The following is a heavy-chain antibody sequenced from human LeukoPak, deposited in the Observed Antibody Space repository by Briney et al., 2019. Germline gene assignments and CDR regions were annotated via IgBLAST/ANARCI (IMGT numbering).Heavy chain of an antibody. CDR1: GFTFSSYS. CDR3: ARIPRRDYDFWSGYYPLDAFDI. Sequence: GGSLRLSCAASGFTFSSYSMNWVRQAPGKGLEWVSSISSSSSYIYYADSVKGRFTISRDNAKNSLYLQMNSLRAEDTAVYYCARIPRRDYDFWSGYYPLDAFDIWGQGTMVTVSS. D-gene: IGHD3-3*01. V-gene: IGHV3-21*01. J-gene: IGHJ3*02. CDR2: ISSSSSYI.